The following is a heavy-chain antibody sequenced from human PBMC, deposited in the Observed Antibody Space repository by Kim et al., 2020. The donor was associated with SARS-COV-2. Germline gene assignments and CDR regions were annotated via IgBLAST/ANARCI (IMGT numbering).Heavy chain of an antibody. CDR2: INPNSGGT. D-gene: IGHD3-3*01. V-gene: IGHV1-2*02. J-gene: IGHJ6*02. CDR3: ARATYYDFWRPYYYYYGMDV. CDR1: GYTFTGYY. Sequence: ASVKVSCKASGYTFTGYYMHWVRQAPGQGLEWMGWINPNSGGTNYAQKFQGRVTMTRDTSISTAYMELSRLRSDDTAVYYCARATYYDFWRPYYYYYGMDVWGQGTTVTVSS.